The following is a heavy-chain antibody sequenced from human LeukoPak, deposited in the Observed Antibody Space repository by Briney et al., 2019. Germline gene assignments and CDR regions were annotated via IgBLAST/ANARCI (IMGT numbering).Heavy chain of an antibody. J-gene: IGHJ4*02. D-gene: IGHD4-11*01. CDR1: GFTFSSYS. CDR3: AINYHDYSNYFDY. V-gene: IGHV3-21*01. CDR2: ISSSSSYI. Sequence: PGGSLRLSCAASGFTFSSYSMNWVRQAPGKGLEWVSSISSSSSYIYYADSVKGRFTISRDNAKNSLYLQMNSLRAEDTAVYYCAINYHDYSNYFDYWGQGTLVTVSS.